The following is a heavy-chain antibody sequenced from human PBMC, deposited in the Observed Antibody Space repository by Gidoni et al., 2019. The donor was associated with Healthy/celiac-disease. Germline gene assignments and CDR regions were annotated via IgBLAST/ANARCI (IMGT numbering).Heavy chain of an antibody. CDR3: TRHDYGDYRLDY. CDR2: IRSKANSYAT. Sequence: EVQLVESGGGLVQPGGSLKLSCAASGFTFSGAAMHWVRQASGKGLEWVGRIRSKANSYATAYAASVKGRFTISRDDSKNTAYLQMNSLKTEDTAVYYCTRHDYGDYRLDYWGQGTLVTVSS. V-gene: IGHV3-73*02. CDR1: GFTFSGAA. D-gene: IGHD4-17*01. J-gene: IGHJ4*02.